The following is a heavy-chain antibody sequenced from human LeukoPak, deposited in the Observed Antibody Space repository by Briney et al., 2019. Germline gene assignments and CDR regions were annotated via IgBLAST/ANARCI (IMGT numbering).Heavy chain of an antibody. Sequence: KSSETLSLTCTVSGSSITTYTHWGWIRQSPGKGLEWIASIHHTGNTYYNPSLESRVTISIDTSKNQFSLEVRSVTAADTAFYFCANSKSNYEAVSWGPGTLVTVSS. CDR2: IHHTGNT. D-gene: IGHD3-22*01. V-gene: IGHV4-38-2*02. J-gene: IGHJ5*02. CDR3: ANSKSNYEAVS. CDR1: GSSITTYTH.